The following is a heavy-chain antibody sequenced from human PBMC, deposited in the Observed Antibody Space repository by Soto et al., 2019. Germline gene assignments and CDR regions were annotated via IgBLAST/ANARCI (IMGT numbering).Heavy chain of an antibody. Sequence: GGSLRLSCAASGFTFSSYGMHWVRQAPGKGLEWVAVISYDGSNKYYADSVKGRFTISRDNSKNTLYLQMNSLRAEDTAVYYCAKDATRTSGWYYFDYWGQGTLVTGS. CDR2: ISYDGSNK. V-gene: IGHV3-30*18. D-gene: IGHD6-19*01. J-gene: IGHJ4*02. CDR3: AKDATRTSGWYYFDY. CDR1: GFTFSSYG.